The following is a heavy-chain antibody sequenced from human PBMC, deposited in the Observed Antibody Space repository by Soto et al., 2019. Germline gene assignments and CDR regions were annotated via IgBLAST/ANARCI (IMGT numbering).Heavy chain of an antibody. D-gene: IGHD3-22*01. CDR2: IIPILGIA. Sequence: SVKVSCKASGYTFTNYAIHWVRQAPGQGLEWMGRIIPILGIANYAQKFQGRVTITADESTSTAYMELSSLRSEDTAVYYCARPTRYYYDSSGQSAWFDPWGQGTLVTVSS. CDR1: GYTFTNYA. V-gene: IGHV1-69*04. CDR3: ARPTRYYYDSSGQSAWFDP. J-gene: IGHJ5*02.